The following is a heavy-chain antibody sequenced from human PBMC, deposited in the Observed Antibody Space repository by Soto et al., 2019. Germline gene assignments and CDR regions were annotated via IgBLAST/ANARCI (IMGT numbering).Heavy chain of an antibody. V-gene: IGHV3-23*01. D-gene: IGHD4-4*01. J-gene: IGHJ4*01. CDR2: ISGSGGST. Sequence: PGKGLEWVSAISGSGGSTYYADSVKGRFTISRDNSKNTLYLQMNSLRAEDMAVYYCAKAPTTYSNCVDYWGHRNRVTVSS. CDR3: AKAPTTYSNCVDY.